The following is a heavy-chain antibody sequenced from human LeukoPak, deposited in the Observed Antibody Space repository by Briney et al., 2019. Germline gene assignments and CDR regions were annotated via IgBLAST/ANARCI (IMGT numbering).Heavy chain of an antibody. D-gene: IGHD1-14*01. CDR1: GGSMSNYY. V-gene: IGHV4-4*07. J-gene: IGHJ4*02. CDR3: ARGEPFDY. CDR2: IYSSGST. Sequence: SETLSLTCTVSGGSMSNYYWNWIRQPAGKGLEWIGRIYSSGSTNYNPSLKSRVTMSIDTSKGQFSLKLTSVTAADTAVYYCARGEPFDYWGQGTLVTVSS.